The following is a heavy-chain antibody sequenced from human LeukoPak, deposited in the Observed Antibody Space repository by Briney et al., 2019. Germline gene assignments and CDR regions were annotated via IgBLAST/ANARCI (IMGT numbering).Heavy chain of an antibody. D-gene: IGHD5-18*01. CDR1: GYTFTGYY. V-gene: IGHV1-2*02. CDR3: ARARVRYSYGQYYFDY. CDR2: INPNSGGT. J-gene: IGHJ4*02. Sequence: ASVKVSCKASGYTFTGYYMHWVRQAPGQGLEWMGWINPNSGGTNYAQKFQGRVTMTRDTSISTAYMELSRLRSDDTAVYYCARARVRYSYGQYYFDYWGQGTLVTVSS.